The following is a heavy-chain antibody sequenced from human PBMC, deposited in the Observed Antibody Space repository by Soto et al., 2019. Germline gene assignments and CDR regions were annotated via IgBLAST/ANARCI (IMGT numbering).Heavy chain of an antibody. V-gene: IGHV3-33*06. CDR3: AKEALVDTAMDTTGVDAFDI. Sequence: QVQLVESGGGVVRPGRSLRLSCAASGFTFSSYGMHWVRQAPGKGLEWVAVIWYDGSNKYYADSVKGRFTISRDNSKNALYLQMNSLRAEDTAVYYCAKEALVDTAMDTTGVDAFDIWGQGTMVTVSS. J-gene: IGHJ3*02. CDR1: GFTFSSYG. D-gene: IGHD5-18*01. CDR2: IWYDGSNK.